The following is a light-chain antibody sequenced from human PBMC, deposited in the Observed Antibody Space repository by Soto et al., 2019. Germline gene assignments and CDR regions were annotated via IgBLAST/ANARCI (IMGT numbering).Light chain of an antibody. CDR2: KAS. CDR1: QSISSW. CDR3: QQYHSYWT. V-gene: IGKV1-5*03. Sequence: DIQMTQSPSTLSASVGDRVTITCRASQSISSWLAWYQQKPGKAPKLLIYKASSLESGVPSGFSGSGSGTEFTLTISSLQTDDFSTYYCQQYHSYWTFGQGTKVDI. J-gene: IGKJ1*01.